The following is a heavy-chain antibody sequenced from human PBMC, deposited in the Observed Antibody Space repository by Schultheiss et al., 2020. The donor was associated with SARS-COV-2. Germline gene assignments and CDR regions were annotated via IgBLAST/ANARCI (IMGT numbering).Heavy chain of an antibody. V-gene: IGHV4-31*03. J-gene: IGHJ4*02. D-gene: IGHD6-13*01. Sequence: SETLSLTCTVSGGSISSGGYYWSWIRQHPGKGLEWIGYIYYSGSTYYNPSLKSRVTISVDTSKNQFSLKLSSVTAADTAVYYCARDQGGGYSSSWLYWGQGTLVTVSS. CDR2: IYYSGST. CDR3: ARDQGGGYSSSWLY. CDR1: GGSISSGGYY.